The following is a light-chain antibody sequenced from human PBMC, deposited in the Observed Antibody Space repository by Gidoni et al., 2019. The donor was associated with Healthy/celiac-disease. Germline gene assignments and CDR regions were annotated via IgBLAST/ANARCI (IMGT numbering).Light chain of an antibody. CDR2: WAS. J-gene: IGKJ4*01. Sequence: DNVITQVPDSPALSLGERATINCKSSQSVLYSSNNKNYLAWYQQKPGQPPKLLIYWASTRESGVPDRFSGSGSGTDFTLTISSLQAEDVAVYYCQQYYSTPLTFGGGTKVEIK. V-gene: IGKV4-1*01. CDR3: QQYYSTPLT. CDR1: QSVLYSSNNKNY.